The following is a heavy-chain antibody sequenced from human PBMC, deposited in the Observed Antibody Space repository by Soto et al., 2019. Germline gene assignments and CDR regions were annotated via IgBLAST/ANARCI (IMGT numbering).Heavy chain of an antibody. Sequence: QVQLVESGGGVVQPGRSLRLSCAASGFIFSTYGMHWVRQAPGKGLEWVAVIWYDGSNKYYADSVRGRFTISRDNSKNTLFLQLNSLRAEDTAVYYCARAVGPFDHWGQGTLVTVSS. J-gene: IGHJ4*02. V-gene: IGHV3-33*01. D-gene: IGHD1-26*01. CDR2: IWYDGSNK. CDR3: ARAVGPFDH. CDR1: GFIFSTYG.